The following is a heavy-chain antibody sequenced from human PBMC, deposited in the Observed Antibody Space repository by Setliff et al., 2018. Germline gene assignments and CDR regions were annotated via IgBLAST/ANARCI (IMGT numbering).Heavy chain of an antibody. CDR1: GYTLTKYY. V-gene: IGHV1-2*06. D-gene: IGHD3-16*01. Sequence: GASVKVSCKASGYTLTKYYMHWVRQAPGQGLEWMGRVFTATDDTQFRTEFQGRVTLTRDTSTSTAYMELTGLRYDDTAIYYCARDPLGLEDITLFDYRGQGTLVTVSS. CDR3: ARDPLGLEDITLFDY. CDR2: VFTATDDT. J-gene: IGHJ4*02.